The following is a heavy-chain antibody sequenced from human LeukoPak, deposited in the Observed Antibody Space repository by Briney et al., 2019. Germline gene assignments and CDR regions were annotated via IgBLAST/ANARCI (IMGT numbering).Heavy chain of an antibody. CDR1: GFTFSNAW. D-gene: IGHD2-2*01. CDR2: IKSKTDGGTT. J-gene: IGHJ4*02. V-gene: IGHV3-15*01. Sequence: GGSLRLPCAASGFTFSNAWMSWVRQAPGKGLEWVGRIKSKTDGGTTDYAAPVKGRFTISRDDSKNTLYLQMNSLKTEDTAVYYCTRGVVPAAKSDYWGQGTLVTVSS. CDR3: TRGVVPAAKSDY.